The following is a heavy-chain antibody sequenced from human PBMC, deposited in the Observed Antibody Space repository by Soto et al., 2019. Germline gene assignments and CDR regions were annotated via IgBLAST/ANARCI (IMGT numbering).Heavy chain of an antibody. Sequence: SETLSLTCTVSGGSVSSGNYYWTWIRQPPGKGLEWIGYISNSGSSSRTPSLKSRVTISVDPSKNQFSLKLTSVIAADTAMYFCARAYYYGEGRGRSMDVWGQGTTVTV. CDR1: GGSVSSGNYY. J-gene: IGHJ6*02. D-gene: IGHD3-10*01. CDR3: ARAYYYGEGRGRSMDV. V-gene: IGHV4-61*01. CDR2: ISNSGSS.